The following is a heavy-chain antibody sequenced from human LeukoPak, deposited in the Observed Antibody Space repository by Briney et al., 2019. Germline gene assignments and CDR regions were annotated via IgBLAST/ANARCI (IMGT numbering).Heavy chain of an antibody. Sequence: ASVKVSRKASGYTFTSYDINWVRQATGQGLEWMGWMNPNSGNTGYAQKFQGRVTMTRNTSISTAYMELSSLRSEDTAVYYCARSGYSYGPYYYYYYMDVWGKGTTVTISS. CDR2: MNPNSGNT. CDR1: GYTFTSYD. D-gene: IGHD5-18*01. J-gene: IGHJ6*03. V-gene: IGHV1-8*01. CDR3: ARSGYSYGPYYYYYYMDV.